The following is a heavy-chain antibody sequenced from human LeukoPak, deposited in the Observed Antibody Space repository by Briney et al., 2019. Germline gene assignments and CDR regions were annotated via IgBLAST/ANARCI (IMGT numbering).Heavy chain of an antibody. Sequence: GGSVRPSWVASGFTISIYWMSWGRQAPGKGLEWVANIKQDGSEKYYVDSVEGRFTISRDNAKTSLYLQVNSLRVDDTAVYYCAKNRVSGSYYDYWGQGTPVTVSS. D-gene: IGHD3-10*01. J-gene: IGHJ4*02. CDR2: IKQDGSEK. CDR1: GFTISIYW. CDR3: AKNRVSGSYYDY. V-gene: IGHV3-7*01.